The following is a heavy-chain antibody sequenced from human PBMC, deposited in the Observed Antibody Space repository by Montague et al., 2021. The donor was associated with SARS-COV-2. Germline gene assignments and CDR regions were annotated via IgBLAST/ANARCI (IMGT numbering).Heavy chain of an antibody. CDR1: GFTFSSYA. CDR2: ISGSGGST. V-gene: IGHV3-23*01. D-gene: IGHD1-26*01. J-gene: IGHJ3*02. Sequence: SLRLSCAASGFTFSSYAMSWFRQAPGKRLEWVSAISGSGGSTYYSDSVKGRFTISRDNSKNTLYLQMNSLRAEDTAVYYCAKDRAPGGSYGDAFDIWGQGTMVTVSS. CDR3: AKDRAPGGSYGDAFDI.